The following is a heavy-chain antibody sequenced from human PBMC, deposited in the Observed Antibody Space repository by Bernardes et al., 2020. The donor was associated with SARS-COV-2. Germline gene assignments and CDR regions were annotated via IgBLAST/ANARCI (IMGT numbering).Heavy chain of an antibody. V-gene: IGHV4-61*02. CDR3: ARDATDSWSGYSEGWFDP. J-gene: IGHJ5*02. Sequence: SETLSLTCTVSGGSITSNTHYWSWIRQSAEKGLEWIGRVYTSGSTNYNPSLKSRVTISVDTSKNQLSLKLSSVTAADTAVYYCARDATDSWSGYSEGWFDPWGQGPLVTVSS. CDR2: VYTSGST. CDR1: GGSITSNTHY. D-gene: IGHD3-3*01.